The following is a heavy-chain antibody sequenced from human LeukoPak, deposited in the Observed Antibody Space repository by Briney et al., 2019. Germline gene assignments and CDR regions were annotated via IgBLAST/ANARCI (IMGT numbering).Heavy chain of an antibody. D-gene: IGHD1-26*01. CDR3: ARGAPGIVGATGLGY. J-gene: IGHJ4*02. CDR1: GGSFSGYY. V-gene: IGHV4-34*01. CDR2: INHSGSI. Sequence: SETLSLTCAVYGGSFSGYYWSWIRQPPGKGLEWIGEINHSGSINYNPSLKSRVTISVDTSKNQFSLKLSSVTAADTAVYYCARGAPGIVGATGLGYWGQGTLVTVSS.